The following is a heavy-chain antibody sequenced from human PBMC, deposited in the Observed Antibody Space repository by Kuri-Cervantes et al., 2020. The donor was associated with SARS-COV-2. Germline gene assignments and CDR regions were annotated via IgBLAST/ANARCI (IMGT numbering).Heavy chain of an antibody. J-gene: IGHJ6*03. CDR3: ARDLLAAGLQKGGYYYYYMDV. CDR2: IIPIFGTA. Sequence: SVKVSCKASVGTFSSYAISWVRQAPGQGLEWMGGIIPIFGTANYAQQFQGRVTITTDESTSTAYMELSSLRSEDTAVYYCARDLLAAGLQKGGYYYYYMDVWGKGTTVTVSS. CDR1: VGTFSSYA. D-gene: IGHD4-11*01. V-gene: IGHV1-69*05.